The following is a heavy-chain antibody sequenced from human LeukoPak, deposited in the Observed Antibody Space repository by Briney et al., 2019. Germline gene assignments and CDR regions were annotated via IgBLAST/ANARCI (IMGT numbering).Heavy chain of an antibody. V-gene: IGHV3-23*01. J-gene: IGHJ4*02. CDR3: AKDSRTTYDSSWLYYFDS. CDR1: GFTFSSYS. Sequence: PGGSLRLSCAASGFTFSSYSMNWVRQAPGKGLEWVSAISGSGESTYNADSVKGRFTISRDNSKNTLYLQMNRLRAEDTAVYYCAKDSRTTYDSSWLYYFDSWGQGTLVTVSS. CDR2: ISGSGEST. D-gene: IGHD6-13*01.